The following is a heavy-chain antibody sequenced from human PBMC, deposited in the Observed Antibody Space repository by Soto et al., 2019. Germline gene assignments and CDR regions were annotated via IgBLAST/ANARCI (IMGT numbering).Heavy chain of an antibody. V-gene: IGHV4-59*08. J-gene: IGHJ5*02. Sequence: PSETLSLTCTVSGGSISSSYWSWIRQPPGKGLEWIGYIYYSGSTNYNPSLKSRVTISVDTSKNQFSLKLSSVTAADTAVYYCASAHYDILTGYFNWFDPWGQGTLVTVSS. CDR2: IYYSGST. CDR3: ASAHYDILTGYFNWFDP. CDR1: GGSISSSY. D-gene: IGHD3-9*01.